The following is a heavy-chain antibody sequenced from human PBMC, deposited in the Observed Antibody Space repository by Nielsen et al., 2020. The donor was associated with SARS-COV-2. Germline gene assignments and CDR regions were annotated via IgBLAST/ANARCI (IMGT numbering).Heavy chain of an antibody. CDR2: ISSSSSTI. Sequence: GESLKISCAASGFTFSSYSMNWVRQAPGKGPEWVSYISSSSSTIYYADSVKGRFTISRDNAKNSLYLQMNSLRAEDTAVYYCARDRGIVGATELDYWGQGTLVTVSS. D-gene: IGHD1-26*01. J-gene: IGHJ4*02. CDR3: ARDRGIVGATELDY. V-gene: IGHV3-48*01. CDR1: GFTFSSYS.